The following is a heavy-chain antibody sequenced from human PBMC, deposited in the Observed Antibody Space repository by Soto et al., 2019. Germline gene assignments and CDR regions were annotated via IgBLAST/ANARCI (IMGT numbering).Heavy chain of an antibody. CDR1: GFSLNSNAVG. CDR3: APRRVRDSSGENFGS. Sequence: QITLKESGPTLVKPTQTLTLTCSFSGFSLNSNAVGVAWIRHPPGKALEWLALLYLDDDIRYSPSLKSRLTITTDTSKHQVAPAMTNIYPQDSATYYCAPRRVRDSSGENFGSWGQGTLVTVS. J-gene: IGHJ4*02. CDR2: LYLDDDI. V-gene: IGHV2-5*02. D-gene: IGHD6-19*01.